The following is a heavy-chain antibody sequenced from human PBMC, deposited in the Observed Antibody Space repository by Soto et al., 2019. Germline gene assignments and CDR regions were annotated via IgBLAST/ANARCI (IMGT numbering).Heavy chain of an antibody. V-gene: IGHV4-59*01. D-gene: IGHD1-26*01. Sequence: PSETLSLTCTVSGGSISSYYWSWIRQPPGKGLEWIGYIYYSGSTNYNPSLKSRVTISVDTSKNQFSLKLSSVTAADTAVYYCARDRWELRRGTTEPRVYYYYGMDVWGQGTTVTVSS. CDR3: ARDRWELRRGTTEPRVYYYYGMDV. CDR2: IYYSGST. CDR1: GGSISSYY. J-gene: IGHJ6*02.